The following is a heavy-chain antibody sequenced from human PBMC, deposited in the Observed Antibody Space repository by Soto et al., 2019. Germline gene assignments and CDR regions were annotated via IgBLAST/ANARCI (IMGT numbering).Heavy chain of an antibody. D-gene: IGHD3-10*01. J-gene: IGHJ5*02. Sequence: GGSLRLSCAASGFTFSSYAMHWVRQAPGKGLEWVAVISYDGSNKYYADSVKGRFTISRDNSKNTLYLQMNSLRAEDTAVYYCARGDEGTHEAHDWFDPWGQGTLVTVS. CDR1: GFTFSSYA. V-gene: IGHV3-30-3*01. CDR3: ARGDEGTHEAHDWFDP. CDR2: ISYDGSNK.